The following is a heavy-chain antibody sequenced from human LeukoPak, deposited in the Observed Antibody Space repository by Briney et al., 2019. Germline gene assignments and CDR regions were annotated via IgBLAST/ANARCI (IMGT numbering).Heavy chain of an antibody. J-gene: IGHJ4*02. CDR2: IYSDGST. Sequence: GGSLKLSCAASGFIVNSNYMNWVRQAPGKGLEWVSLIYSDGSTYYADSVKGRFIISRDNSKNSLDLQMNSLRAEDTAVYYCARTSRNGSYYSWGQGTLVTVSS. CDR1: GFIVNSNY. D-gene: IGHD1-26*01. CDR3: ARTSRNGSYYS. V-gene: IGHV3-53*01.